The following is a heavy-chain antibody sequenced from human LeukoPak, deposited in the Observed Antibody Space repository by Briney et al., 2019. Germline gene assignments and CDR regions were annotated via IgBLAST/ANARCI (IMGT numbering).Heavy chain of an antibody. J-gene: IGHJ3*02. V-gene: IGHV1-2*06. CDR3: ARGGARGYSFGYDAFDI. D-gene: IGHD5-18*01. CDR1: GYTFTDYY. Sequence: GASVKVSCKTSGYTFTDYYIHWVRQAPGQGLEWMGRINPNSAGTNYAQKFQGRVTMTRDTSISTAYMELSRPRSDDTAVYYCARGGARGYSFGYDAFDIWGQGTMVTVSS. CDR2: INPNSAGT.